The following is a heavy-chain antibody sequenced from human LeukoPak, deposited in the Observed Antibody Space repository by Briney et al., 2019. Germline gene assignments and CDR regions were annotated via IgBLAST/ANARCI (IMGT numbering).Heavy chain of an antibody. Sequence: GGSLRLSCAASGCTFISYWMSRVRQAPGKGLEWVANIKQDGSEKYYVDSVKGRFTISRDNAKNSLYLQMNSLRAEDTAVYYCASPLLDYYDSSGYYSQIDYWGRGTLVTVSS. CDR1: GCTFISYW. V-gene: IGHV3-7*01. J-gene: IGHJ4*02. CDR3: ASPLLDYYDSSGYYSQIDY. D-gene: IGHD3-22*01. CDR2: IKQDGSEK.